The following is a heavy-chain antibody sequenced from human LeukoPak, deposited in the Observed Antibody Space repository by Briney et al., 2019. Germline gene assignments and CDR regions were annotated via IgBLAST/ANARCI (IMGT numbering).Heavy chain of an antibody. Sequence: SETLSLTCTVSGGSISSSSYYWGWIRQPPGKGLEWIGSIYYSGSTYYNPSLKSRVTISVDTSKNQFSLKLSSVTAADTAVYYCARGLGEQLVPYFDYWGQGTLVTVSS. J-gene: IGHJ4*02. CDR1: GGSISSSSYY. CDR3: ARGLGEQLVPYFDY. D-gene: IGHD6-6*01. CDR2: IYYSGST. V-gene: IGHV4-39*07.